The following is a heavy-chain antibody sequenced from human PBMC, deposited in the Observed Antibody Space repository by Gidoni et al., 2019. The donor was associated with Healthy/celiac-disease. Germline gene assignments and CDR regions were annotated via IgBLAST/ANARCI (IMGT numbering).Heavy chain of an antibody. Sequence: EVQLVESGGGLVKPGGSLRLSCAASGFTFSSYSMNWVRQAPGKGLEWVSSISSSSSYIYYADSVKGRFTISRDNAKNSLYLQMNSLRAEDTAVYYCARVLAYCGGDCYNLDYWGQGTLVTVSS. CDR1: GFTFSSYS. CDR2: ISSSSSYI. V-gene: IGHV3-21*01. D-gene: IGHD2-21*02. CDR3: ARVLAYCGGDCYNLDY. J-gene: IGHJ4*02.